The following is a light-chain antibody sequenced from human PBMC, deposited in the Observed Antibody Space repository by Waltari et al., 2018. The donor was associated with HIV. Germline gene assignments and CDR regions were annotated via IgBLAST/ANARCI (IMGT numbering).Light chain of an antibody. V-gene: IGLV1-40*03. J-gene: IGLJ3*02. CDR3: QSFDSGLSAWV. CDR2: TNP. Sequence: QSVLTQPPSVSGAPGQRVTVSCTGHGSNIGANYDVQWYQVLPGSAPKPLIHTNPARPSGVPDLFSGSKSGASASLAITGLQAEDEGDYYCQSFDSGLSAWVFGGGTKLTVL. CDR1: GSNIGANYD.